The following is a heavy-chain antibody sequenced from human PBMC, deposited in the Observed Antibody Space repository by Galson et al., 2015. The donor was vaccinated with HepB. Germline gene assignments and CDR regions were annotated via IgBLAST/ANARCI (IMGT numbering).Heavy chain of an antibody. J-gene: IGHJ6*03. CDR3: ARDTKMFTGIDYMDV. CDR2: IWHDGSKT. V-gene: IGHV3-33*01. Sequence: SLRLSCAPSGFTLTNHGMHWVRQVPGKGLEWVAVIWHDGSKTIYVDSVRGRFTISRDNSENTVYLQMNSLRAEDTAVYYCARDTKMFTGIDYMDVWGKGTAVTVSS. CDR1: GFTLTNHG. D-gene: IGHD1-1*01.